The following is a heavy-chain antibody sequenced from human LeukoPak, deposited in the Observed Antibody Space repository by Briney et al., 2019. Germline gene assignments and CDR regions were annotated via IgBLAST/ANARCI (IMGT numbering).Heavy chain of an antibody. V-gene: IGHV4-39*01. CDR1: GGSISSSSYY. CDR3: ARASGGLFDY. J-gene: IGHJ4*02. CDR2: IYYSGST. D-gene: IGHD6-19*01. Sequence: SETLSLTCTVSGGSISSSSYYWGWIRQPPGKGLEWIGSIYYSGSTYYNPSLMSRVTISVDTSKNQFSLRLSSVTAADTAVYYCARASGGLFDYWGQGTLVTVSS.